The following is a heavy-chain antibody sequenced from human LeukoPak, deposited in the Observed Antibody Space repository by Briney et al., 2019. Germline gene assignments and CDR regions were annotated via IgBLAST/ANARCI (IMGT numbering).Heavy chain of an antibody. J-gene: IGHJ4*02. D-gene: IGHD3-10*01. V-gene: IGHV3-30-3*01. CDR2: ISYDGSNK. CDR3: AKDEVKYYGSGSYSQLDF. CDR1: GFTFSSYA. Sequence: GRSLRLSCAASGFTFSSYAMHWVRQAPGKGLEWVAVISYDGSNKYYADSVKGRFTISRDNSKNTLYLQMNSLRAEDTAVYYCAKDEVKYYGSGSYSQLDFWGQGTLVTVSS.